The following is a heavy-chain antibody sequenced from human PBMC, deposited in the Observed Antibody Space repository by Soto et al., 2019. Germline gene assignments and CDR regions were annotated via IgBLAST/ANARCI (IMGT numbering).Heavy chain of an antibody. V-gene: IGHV4-31*03. D-gene: IGHD3-3*01. J-gene: IGHJ6*02. CDR1: GGSVDSGGSY. CDR3: ARAYYDFWSAPNYYYGMDV. Sequence: QVQLQESGPGLVRPSQTLSLACTVSGGSVDSGGSYWSWIRQHPGKGLEWIGYMSYSGGTYYNPSLKSRVTISIDTSKNQFSLKLSSVTAADTAVYYCARAYYDFWSAPNYYYGMDVWGQGTTVTVSS. CDR2: MSYSGGT.